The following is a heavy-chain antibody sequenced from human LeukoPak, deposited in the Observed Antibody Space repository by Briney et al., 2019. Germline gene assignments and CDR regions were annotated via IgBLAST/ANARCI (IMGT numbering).Heavy chain of an antibody. CDR1: GGSVSSSSYY. D-gene: IGHD3-10*01. CDR3: ARTGSGSYYNEYYFDY. Sequence: SETLSLTCTVSGGSVSSSSYYWGWIRQPPGKGLEWIGSIYYSGSTYYNPSLKSRVTISVDTSKNQFSLKLSSVTAADTAVYYCARTGSGSYYNEYYFDYWGQGTLVTVSS. J-gene: IGHJ4*02. V-gene: IGHV4-39*07. CDR2: IYYSGST.